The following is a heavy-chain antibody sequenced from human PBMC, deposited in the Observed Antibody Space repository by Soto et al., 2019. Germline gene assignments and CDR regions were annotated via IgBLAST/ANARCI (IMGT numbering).Heavy chain of an antibody. J-gene: IGHJ4*02. D-gene: IGHD3-16*01. CDR1: GLTVSSNY. V-gene: IGHV3-53*01. CDR2: IFSDGNT. CDR3: AKGDFDS. Sequence: EVQLVESGGGLIQPGESLRLSCTASGLTVSSNYMSWVRQAPGKGLEWVAIIFSDGNTYHADSVKGRFAVSRDNSKNTLDLQMNTLRAEDTAVYYCAKGDFDSWGQGTLVTVSS.